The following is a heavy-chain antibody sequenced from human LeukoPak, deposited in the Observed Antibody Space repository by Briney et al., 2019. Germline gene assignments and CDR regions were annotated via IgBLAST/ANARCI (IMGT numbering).Heavy chain of an antibody. J-gene: IGHJ6*03. CDR1: GFTFSSHA. CDR3: AKDRGDCSSTSCPRSPYYYYYMDV. V-gene: IGHV3-23*01. CDR2: ISGSGGST. D-gene: IGHD2-2*01. Sequence: GGSLRLSCAASGFTFSSHAMSWVRQAPGKGLEWVSAISGSGGSTYYADSVKGRFTISRDNSKNTLYLQMNSLRAEDTAVYYCAKDRGDCSSTSCPRSPYYYYYMDVWGKGTTVTVSS.